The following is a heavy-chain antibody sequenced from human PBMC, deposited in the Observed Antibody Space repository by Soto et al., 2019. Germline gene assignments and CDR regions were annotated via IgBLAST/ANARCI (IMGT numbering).Heavy chain of an antibody. CDR1: GGSISSYY. CDR3: ARDSYSSGPFDY. CDR2: IYYSGST. J-gene: IGHJ4*02. Sequence: SETLSLTCTVSGGSISSYYWSWIRQPPGKGLEWIGYIYYSGSTNYNPSLKSRVTISVDTPKNQFSLKLSSVTAADTAVYYCARDSYSSGPFDYWGQGTLVTVS. V-gene: IGHV4-59*01. D-gene: IGHD6-19*01.